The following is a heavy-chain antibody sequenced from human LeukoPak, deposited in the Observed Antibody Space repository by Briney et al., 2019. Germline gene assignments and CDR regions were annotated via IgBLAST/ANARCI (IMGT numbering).Heavy chain of an antibody. D-gene: IGHD4-23*01. Sequence: SETLSLTCTVSGGSISSGNSYWSWIRQPPGKGLEWIGEINHSGSTNYNPSLKSRVTISVDTSKNQFSLKLSSVTAADTAVYYCARDGGNAYYYYGMDVWGQGTTVTVSS. J-gene: IGHJ6*02. CDR2: INHSGST. V-gene: IGHV4-39*07. CDR1: GGSISSGNSY. CDR3: ARDGGNAYYYYGMDV.